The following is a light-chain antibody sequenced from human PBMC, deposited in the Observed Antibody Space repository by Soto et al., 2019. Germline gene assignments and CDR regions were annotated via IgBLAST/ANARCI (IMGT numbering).Light chain of an antibody. Sequence: QSALTQPASVSWSPGQSITISCTGTSSDVGSYNLVSWYQQHPGKAPKLMIYEVTKRPSGVSDRFSGSKSGNTASLTISGLQAEDEADYYCCSYASSSTYVLGTGTKVTVL. V-gene: IGLV2-23*02. CDR2: EVT. J-gene: IGLJ1*01. CDR1: SSDVGSYNL. CDR3: CSYASSSTYV.